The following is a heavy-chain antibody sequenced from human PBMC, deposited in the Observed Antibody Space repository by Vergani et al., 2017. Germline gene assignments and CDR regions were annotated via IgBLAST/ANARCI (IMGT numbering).Heavy chain of an antibody. D-gene: IGHD3-10*01. CDR3: AKDGLAYGSGSWYY. CDR2: IRYDGSNK. J-gene: IGHJ4*02. V-gene: IGHV3-30*02. CDR1: GFSFSSFR. Sequence: QVQLVESGGGVVQPGGSLRLSCAASGFSFSSFRIHWVRQAPGKGLEWVTFIRYDGSNKYYADSVKGRFTISRDNSKNTVYLQMNSLRTGDTAVYYCAKDGLAYGSGSWYYWGRGTLVTVSS.